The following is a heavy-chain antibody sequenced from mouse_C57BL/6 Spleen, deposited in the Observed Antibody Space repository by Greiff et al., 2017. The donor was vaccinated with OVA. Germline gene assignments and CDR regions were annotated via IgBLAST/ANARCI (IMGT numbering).Heavy chain of an antibody. V-gene: IGHV1-80*01. J-gene: IGHJ2*01. CDR2: IYPGDGDT. Sequence: QVQLQQSGAELVKPGASVKISCKASGYAFRSYWMNWVKQRPGKGLAWIGLIYPGDGDTNYNGKFKGKATLTADKSSSTAYMQLSSLTSEDSAVYFCARSGVTTVVFDYWGQGTTLTVSS. D-gene: IGHD1-1*01. CDR1: GYAFRSYW. CDR3: ARSGVTTVVFDY.